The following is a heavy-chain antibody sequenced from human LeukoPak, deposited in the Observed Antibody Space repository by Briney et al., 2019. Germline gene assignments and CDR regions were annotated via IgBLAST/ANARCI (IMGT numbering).Heavy chain of an antibody. V-gene: IGHV4-59*01. CDR2: IYYSGST. D-gene: IGHD6-13*01. CDR1: GGSISSYY. CDR3: ARGYSSWYYYMDV. J-gene: IGHJ6*03. Sequence: PSETLSLTCTVSGGSISSYYWSWIRQPPGKGLEWIGYIYYSGSTNYNPSLKSRVTISVDTSKNQFSLKLSSVTAADTAVYYCARGYSSWYYYMDVWGNGTTVTVSS.